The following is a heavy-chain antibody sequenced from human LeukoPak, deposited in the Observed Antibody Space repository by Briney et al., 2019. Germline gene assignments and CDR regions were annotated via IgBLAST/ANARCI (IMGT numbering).Heavy chain of an antibody. CDR2: IIPILGTV. V-gene: IGHV1-69*05. CDR1: GGTFSMHG. CDR3: ASDSLNSGSYSVDYYMDV. D-gene: IGHD1-26*01. Sequence: SVKVSCKASGGTFSMHGISWVRQAPGQGPEWMGSIIPILGTVNYSQKLQGRVTITTDESTLTAYMELSSLRSEDAAVYYCASDSLNSGSYSVDYYMDVWAKGPTVTVSS. J-gene: IGHJ6*03.